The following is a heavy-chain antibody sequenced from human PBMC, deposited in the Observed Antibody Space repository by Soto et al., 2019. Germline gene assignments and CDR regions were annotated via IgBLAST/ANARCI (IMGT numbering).Heavy chain of an antibody. CDR1: GYTFTKYG. CDR2: ISGSSGNA. V-gene: IGHV1-18*01. Sequence: QVQLVQSGAEVKNPGASVKVSCKTSGYTFTKYGVGWVRQAPGQGLEGMGWISGSSGNANYAEKVQGRITLTTDTSTSTAYIELRSLRSDDTAVYYCAREMAGLGGEYDYWGQGTLVTVSS. D-gene: IGHD3-16*01. J-gene: IGHJ4*02. CDR3: AREMAGLGGEYDY.